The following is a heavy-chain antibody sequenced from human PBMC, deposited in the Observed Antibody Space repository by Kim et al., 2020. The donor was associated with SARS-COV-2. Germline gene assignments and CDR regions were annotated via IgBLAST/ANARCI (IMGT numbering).Heavy chain of an antibody. CDR1: GFTFSRYA. D-gene: IGHD6-19*01. V-gene: IGHV3-23*01. Sequence: GGSLRLSCAASGFTFSRYAMSWVRQAPGKGPEWIAAVNNGGNAYYANSAKGRFTVSRDNNRNTLDLQMNSLTAEDTALYFCAKDHPSSGWPTFDSWGQET. J-gene: IGHJ4*02. CDR3: AKDHPSSGWPTFDS. CDR2: VNNGGNA.